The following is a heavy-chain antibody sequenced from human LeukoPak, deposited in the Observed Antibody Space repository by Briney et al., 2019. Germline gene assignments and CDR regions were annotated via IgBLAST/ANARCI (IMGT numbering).Heavy chain of an antibody. J-gene: IGHJ3*02. CDR3: ARDYDILTGYPSDAFDI. D-gene: IGHD3-9*01. Sequence: GRSLRLSCAASGFTFSSYGMHWVRQAPGKGLEWVAVIWYDGSNKYYADSVKGRFTISRDNSKNTLYLQMNSLRAEDTAVYHCARDYDILTGYPSDAFDIWGQGTMVTVSS. CDR1: GFTFSSYG. V-gene: IGHV3-33*01. CDR2: IWYDGSNK.